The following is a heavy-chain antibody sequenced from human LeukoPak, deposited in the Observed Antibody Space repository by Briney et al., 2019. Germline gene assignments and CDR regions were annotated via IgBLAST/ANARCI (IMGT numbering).Heavy chain of an antibody. J-gene: IGHJ4*02. CDR1: GYTFTSYY. V-gene: IGHV1-46*01. Sequence: ASVKVSCKASGYTFTSYYMHWVRQAPGQGLEWMGIINPSGGSTSYAQKFQGRVTMTRDTSTSTVYMELSSLRSEDTAAYYCASGEGATTSFDYWGQGTLVTVSS. D-gene: IGHD1-26*01. CDR3: ASGEGATTSFDY. CDR2: INPSGGST.